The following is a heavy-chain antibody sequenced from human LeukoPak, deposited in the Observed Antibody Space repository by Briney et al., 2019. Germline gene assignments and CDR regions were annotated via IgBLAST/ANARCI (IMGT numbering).Heavy chain of an antibody. CDR1: GFNFWNTG. CDR3: AKDVFRWAFDI. CDR2: IGGGGSDT. D-gene: IGHD4-23*01. J-gene: IGHJ3*02. Sequence: GGSLRLSCAVAGFNFWNTGMSWVRQAPGKGLEWVSAIGGGGSDTKYTDSVKGRFTIFRDISKNTLYLQMNSLRAEDTAVYFCAKDVFRWAFDIWSQGTMVTVSS. V-gene: IGHV3-23*01.